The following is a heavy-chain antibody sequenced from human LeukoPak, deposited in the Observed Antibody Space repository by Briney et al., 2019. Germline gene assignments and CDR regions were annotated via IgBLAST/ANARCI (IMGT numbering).Heavy chain of an antibody. J-gene: IGHJ5*02. Sequence: GGPLRLSCEASGFTFSDYYMTWIRQAPGKGLERVSYISSSGSTIYYADSVKGRFTISRDNAKNSLYLQMNSLRAEDTAVYYCARGGAVNWFDPWGQGTLVTVSS. V-gene: IGHV3-11*01. D-gene: IGHD1-26*01. CDR1: GFTFSDYY. CDR3: ARGGAVNWFDP. CDR2: ISSSGSTI.